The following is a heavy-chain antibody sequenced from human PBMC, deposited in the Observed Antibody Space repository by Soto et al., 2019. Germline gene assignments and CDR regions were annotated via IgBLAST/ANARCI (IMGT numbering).Heavy chain of an antibody. CDR3: SGPTMIFGFDF. CDR2: IKSNSSYK. Sequence: GGSLRLSCAASGFTFSDYYMSWIRQAPGKGLEWVSYIKSNSSYKNYADSVKGRFTISRDNAKHSLYLQMNSLRAEDTAVYYCSGPTMIFGFDFWGQGTMVIVSS. J-gene: IGHJ3*01. CDR1: GFTFSDYY. D-gene: IGHD3-22*01. V-gene: IGHV3-11*03.